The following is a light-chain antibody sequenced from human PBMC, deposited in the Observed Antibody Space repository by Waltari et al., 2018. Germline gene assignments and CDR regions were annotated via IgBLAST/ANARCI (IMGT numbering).Light chain of an antibody. CDR1: SGDVGSY. CDR3: STYAGNDKLV. CDR2: EVA. V-gene: IGLV2-8*01. J-gene: IGLJ3*02. Sequence: QSALTQPPSASGSPGQSVTISCTATSGDVGSYVSWYQQHPGRAPKVLLFEVAKRPSGVPQRFSGSGSGNTASLTVSGLQAEDEADYYCSTYAGNDKLVFGGGTKVTVL.